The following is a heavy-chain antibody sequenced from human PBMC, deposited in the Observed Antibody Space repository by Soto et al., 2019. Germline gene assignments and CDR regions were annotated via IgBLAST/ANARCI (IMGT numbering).Heavy chain of an antibody. J-gene: IGHJ6*02. CDR1: XFTFSSYG. D-gene: IGHD2-2*01. CDR3: AVNGLVPAESYYYGMDV. CDR2: ISYDGSNK. V-gene: IGHV3-30*03. Sequence: PGGSLRLSCAASXFTFSSYGMHWVRQAPGKGLEWVAVISYDGSNKYYADSVKGRFTISRDNSKNTLYLQMNSLRAEDTAVYYCAVNGLVPAESYYYGMDVWGQGTTVTVSS.